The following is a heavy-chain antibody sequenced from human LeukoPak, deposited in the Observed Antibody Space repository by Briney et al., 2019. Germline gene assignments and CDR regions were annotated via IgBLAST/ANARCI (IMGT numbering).Heavy chain of an antibody. Sequence: SETLSPTCAVYGGSFSGYYWSWIRQPPGKGLEWIGEINHSGSTNYNPSLKSRVTISVDTSKNQFSLKLSSVTAADTAVYYCARGLYCSSTSCYVDYWGQGTLVTVSS. CDR1: GGSFSGYY. J-gene: IGHJ4*02. D-gene: IGHD2-2*01. CDR3: ARGLYCSSTSCYVDY. V-gene: IGHV4-34*01. CDR2: INHSGST.